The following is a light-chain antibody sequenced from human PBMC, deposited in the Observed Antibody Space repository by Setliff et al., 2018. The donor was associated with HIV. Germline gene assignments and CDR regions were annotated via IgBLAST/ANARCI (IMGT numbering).Light chain of an antibody. V-gene: IGLV2-14*03. CDR1: SSDVGGYYS. J-gene: IGLJ1*01. CDR3: SSYTTSSTLYV. Sequence: QSVLTQPASVSGSPGQSITISCTGISSDVGGYYSDSWYQQHPGKAPKLMIYDVINRPSGVSNRFSGSRSGNTASLTISGLQVEDEADYYCSSYTTSSTLYVFGPGTKVTVL. CDR2: DVI.